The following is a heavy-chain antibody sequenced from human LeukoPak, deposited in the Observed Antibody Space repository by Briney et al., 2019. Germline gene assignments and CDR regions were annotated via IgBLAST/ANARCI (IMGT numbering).Heavy chain of an antibody. D-gene: IGHD3-10*01. V-gene: IGHV3-30*02. CDR2: IRYDGNNN. CDR3: AKSNGYGLVDI. CDR1: GFTFSTYG. J-gene: IGHJ3*02. Sequence: GGSLRLSCAASGFTFSTYGMHWVRQAPGKGLEWVAFIRYDGNNNFYADSVKGRFTISRDNSKNTLYLQMNSLRPEDTAVYYCAKSNGYGLVDIWGQGTMVTVSS.